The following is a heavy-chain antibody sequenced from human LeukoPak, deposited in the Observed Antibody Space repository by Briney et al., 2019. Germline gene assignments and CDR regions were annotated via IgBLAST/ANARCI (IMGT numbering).Heavy chain of an antibody. J-gene: IGHJ5*02. Sequence: ASVKVSCKASGGTFSSYAISWVRQAPGQGLEWMGWISAYNGNTNYAQKLQGRVTMTTETSTSTAYMELRSLRSDDTAVYYCGRAAGYYNWFDPWGQGTLVTVSS. CDR1: GGTFSSYA. CDR3: GRAAGYYNWFDP. V-gene: IGHV1-18*01. D-gene: IGHD3-9*01. CDR2: ISAYNGNT.